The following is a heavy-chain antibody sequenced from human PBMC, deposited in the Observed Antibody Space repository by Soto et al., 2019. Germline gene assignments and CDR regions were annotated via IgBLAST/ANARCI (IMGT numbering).Heavy chain of an antibody. D-gene: IGHD3-3*01. Sequence: VASVKVSCKASGGTFSSYAISWVRQAPGQGLEWMGGIIPIFGTANYAQKVQGRVTITADESTSTAYMELSSLRSEDTAVYYCARASVRGVVITFLSPSIDYWGQGTLVTVSS. CDR3: ARASVRGVVITFLSPSIDY. CDR2: IIPIFGTA. CDR1: GGTFSSYA. V-gene: IGHV1-69*13. J-gene: IGHJ4*02.